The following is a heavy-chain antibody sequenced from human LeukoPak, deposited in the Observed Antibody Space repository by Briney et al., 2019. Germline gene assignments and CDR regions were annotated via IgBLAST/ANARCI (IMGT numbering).Heavy chain of an antibody. CDR3: ARGAYYDSHVDY. CDR2: IYYSGST. V-gene: IGHV4-61*05. J-gene: IGHJ4*02. CDR1: GGSISTSNYY. D-gene: IGHD3-22*01. Sequence: PSETLSLTCTVSGGSISTSNYYWGWIRQPPGKGLEWIGYIYYSGSTNYNPSLKSRVTISVDTSKNQFSLKLSSVTAADTAVYYCARGAYYDSHVDYWGQGTLVTVSS.